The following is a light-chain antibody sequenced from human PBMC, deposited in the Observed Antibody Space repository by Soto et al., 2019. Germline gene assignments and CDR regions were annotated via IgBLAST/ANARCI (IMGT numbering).Light chain of an antibody. Sequence: QSVLTQPASVSGSPGQPITISCTGTSSDVGSFDSVAWYQHNPGKAPKLMIYDVSNRPSGVSSRFSGSKSGNTASLSISGLQTEEEANYYRSSFKTRSTLVFGTGTKVTVL. J-gene: IGLJ1*01. V-gene: IGLV2-14*01. CDR3: SSFKTRSTLV. CDR2: DVS. CDR1: SSDVGSFDS.